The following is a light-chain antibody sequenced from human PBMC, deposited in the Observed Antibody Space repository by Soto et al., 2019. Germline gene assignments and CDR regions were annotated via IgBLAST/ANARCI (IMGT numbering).Light chain of an antibody. CDR3: SSYAGSFSWQ. CDR2: EVT. J-gene: IGLJ3*02. V-gene: IGLV2-8*01. Sequence: QSALTQPPSASGSPGQSVTISCTGTSSDVGGYNYVSWYQQHPGKAPKLIISEVTKRPSGVPDRFSASKSGNTASLTVSGLQAEDEADYYCSSYAGSFSWQFGGGTKLTVL. CDR1: SSDVGGYNY.